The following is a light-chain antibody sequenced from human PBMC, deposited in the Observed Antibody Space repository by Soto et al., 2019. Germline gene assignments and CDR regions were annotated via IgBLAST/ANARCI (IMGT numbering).Light chain of an antibody. J-gene: IGKJ4*01. CDR1: QSVSSN. CDR2: GAS. Sequence: EIVMTQSPATLSVSPGERATLSCRASQSVSSNLAWYQQKPGQAPRLLIYGASSRATGIPDRFSGSGSGTDFTLTISSLQSEDFAVYYCQQYDKWPPVTFGGGTKVDIK. V-gene: IGKV3D-15*01. CDR3: QQYDKWPPVT.